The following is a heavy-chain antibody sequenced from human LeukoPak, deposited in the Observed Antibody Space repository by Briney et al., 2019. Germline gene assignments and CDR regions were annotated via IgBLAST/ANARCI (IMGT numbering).Heavy chain of an antibody. D-gene: IGHD3-22*01. V-gene: IGHV1-18*01. Sequence: GASVKVSCKASGYTFTSYGISWVRQAPGQGLEWMGWISAYNGNTNYAQKFQGRVTMTTDTSTSTAYMELRSLRSDDTAVYYCARVEDPNYYDSSGYYFPFDYWGQGTLVTVSS. CDR1: GYTFTSYG. J-gene: IGHJ4*02. CDR2: ISAYNGNT. CDR3: ARVEDPNYYDSSGYYFPFDY.